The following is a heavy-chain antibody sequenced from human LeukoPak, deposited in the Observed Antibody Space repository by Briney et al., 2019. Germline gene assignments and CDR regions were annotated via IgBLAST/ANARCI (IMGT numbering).Heavy chain of an antibody. CDR3: AREVPTVTAGFDY. Sequence: SETLSLTCAVYGGSFSGYYWSWIRQPPGKGLEWIGSIYYSGSTYYNPSLKSRVTISVDTSKNQFSLKLSSVTAADTAVYYCAREVPTVTAGFDYWGQGTLVTVSS. J-gene: IGHJ4*02. D-gene: IGHD4-11*01. V-gene: IGHV4-34*01. CDR1: GGSFSGYY. CDR2: IYYSGST.